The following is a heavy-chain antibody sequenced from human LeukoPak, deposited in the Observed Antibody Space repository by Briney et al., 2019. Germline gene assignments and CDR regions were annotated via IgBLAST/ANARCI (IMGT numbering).Heavy chain of an antibody. J-gene: IGHJ6*02. CDR2: ISYDGSNK. V-gene: IGHV3-30-3*01. D-gene: IGHD3-3*01. CDR1: GFTFSSYA. CDR3: ARERRITIFGVVIIEASGYYGMDV. Sequence: LPGGSLRLSCAAPGFTFSSYAMPWVRQAPGKGLEWVAVISYDGSNKYYADSVNGRFTISRDNAKNTLYLQMNSLRAEDTAVYYCARERRITIFGVVIIEASGYYGMDVWGQGTTVTVSS.